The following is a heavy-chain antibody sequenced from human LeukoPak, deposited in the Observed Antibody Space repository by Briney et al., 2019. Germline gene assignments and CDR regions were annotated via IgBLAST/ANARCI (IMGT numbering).Heavy chain of an antibody. Sequence: ASVKVSCKASGYTFTGYYMHWVRQAPGQGLEWMGWINPNSGGTNYAQKFQGRVTMTRDTSISTAYMELSRLRSDDTAVYYCAINRSPLWFGELLAYWGRGTLVTVSS. J-gene: IGHJ4*02. V-gene: IGHV1-2*02. CDR2: INPNSGGT. CDR1: GYTFTGYY. D-gene: IGHD3-10*01. CDR3: AINRSPLWFGELLAY.